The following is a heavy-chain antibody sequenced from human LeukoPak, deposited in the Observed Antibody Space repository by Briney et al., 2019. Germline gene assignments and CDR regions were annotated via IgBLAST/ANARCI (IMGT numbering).Heavy chain of an antibody. CDR2: INHSGST. CDR1: GFTVSSNY. J-gene: IGHJ4*02. Sequence: IPGGSLRLSCAASGFTVSSNYMSWVRQPPGKGLEWIGEINHSGSTNYNPSLKSRVTISANTSKGQFSLKLTSVTAADTAVYYCSTRGDWGQGTLVTVSS. CDR3: STRGD. V-gene: IGHV4-34*08.